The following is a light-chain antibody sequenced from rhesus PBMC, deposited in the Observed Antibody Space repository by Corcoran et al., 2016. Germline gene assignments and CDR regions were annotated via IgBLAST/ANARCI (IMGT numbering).Light chain of an antibody. Sequence: DIVLTQSPASLAVSPGQRATITCRASESVSFFGTKLIHWYHQKPGQPPKLLIYQESHKATGVPSRFSGSGTGTDFTLTIVPVEADYGADYFCLQSRNFPRTFGQGTKVEIK. CDR1: ESVSFFGTKL. CDR2: QES. J-gene: IGKJ1*01. V-gene: IGKV7-13*01. CDR3: LQSRNFPRT.